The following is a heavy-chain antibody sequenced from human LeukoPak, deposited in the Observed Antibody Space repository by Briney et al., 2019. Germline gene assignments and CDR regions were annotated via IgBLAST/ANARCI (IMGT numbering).Heavy chain of an antibody. CDR3: ARDSGWYLLH. CDR1: GYAFTCYY. V-gene: IGHV1-46*01. D-gene: IGHD6-19*01. J-gene: IGHJ4*02. CDR2: INPSGGST. Sequence: ASVKVSCKASGYAFTCYYMHWVRQAPGQGLEWMGIINPSGGSTSYAQKFQGRVTMTRDTSTSTVYMELSSLRSEDTAVYYCARDSGWYLLHWGQGTLVTVSS.